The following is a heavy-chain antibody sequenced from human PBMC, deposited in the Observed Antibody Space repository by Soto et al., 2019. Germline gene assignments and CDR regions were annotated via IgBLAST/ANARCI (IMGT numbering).Heavy chain of an antibody. D-gene: IGHD3-3*01. CDR3: ARGEWRKNWFDP. CDR2: IIPIFGTA. V-gene: IGHV1-69*13. CDR1: GGTFSSYA. J-gene: IGHJ5*02. Sequence: GASVKVSCKASGGTFSSYAISWVRQAPGQGLEWMGGIIPIFGTANYAQKFQGRVTITADESTSTAYMELSSLRSEDTAVYYCARGEWRKNWFDPWGQGTLVTVSS.